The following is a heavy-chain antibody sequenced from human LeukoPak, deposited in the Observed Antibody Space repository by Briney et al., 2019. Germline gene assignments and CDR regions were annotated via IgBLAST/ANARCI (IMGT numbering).Heavy chain of an antibody. CDR2: ISGSGGST. J-gene: IGHJ4*02. V-gene: IGHV3-23*01. CDR1: GFTFSSYA. Sequence: PGGSLRLSCAASGFTFSSYAMSWVRQAPGKGLEWVSAISGSGGSTYYADSVKGRFTIPRDNSKNTLYLQMNSLRAEDTAVYYCAKDLENAVAATGFDYWGQGTLVTVSS. CDR3: AKDLENAVAATGFDY. D-gene: IGHD2-15*01.